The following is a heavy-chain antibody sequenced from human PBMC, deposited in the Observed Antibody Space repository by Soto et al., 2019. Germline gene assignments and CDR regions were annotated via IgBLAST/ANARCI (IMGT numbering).Heavy chain of an antibody. CDR1: GGTFSSYA. D-gene: IGHD2-15*01. J-gene: IGHJ6*02. CDR3: ARATSNGYCSGGSCYLLGVYYGMDV. Sequence: GASVKVSCKASGGTFSSYAISWVRQAPGQGLEWMGGIIPIFGTANYAQKFQGRVTITADESTSTAYMELSSLRSEDTAVYYCARATSNGYCSGGSCYLLGVYYGMDVWGQGTTVTVSS. V-gene: IGHV1-69*13. CDR2: IIPIFGTA.